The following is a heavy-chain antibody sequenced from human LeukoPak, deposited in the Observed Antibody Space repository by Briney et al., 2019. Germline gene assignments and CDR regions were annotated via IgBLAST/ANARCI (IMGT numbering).Heavy chain of an antibody. CDR2: IYYSGRT. CDR3: ARETPYNWNDGGWFDP. J-gene: IGHJ5*02. V-gene: IGHV4-59*01. CDR1: GGSISSYY. D-gene: IGHD1-20*01. Sequence: SETLSLTCTVSGGSISSYYWSWIRQPPGKGLEWIGYIYYSGRTNYNPSLKSRVTISVDTSKNQFSLKLSSVTAADTAVYYCARETPYNWNDGGWFDPWGQGTLVTVSS.